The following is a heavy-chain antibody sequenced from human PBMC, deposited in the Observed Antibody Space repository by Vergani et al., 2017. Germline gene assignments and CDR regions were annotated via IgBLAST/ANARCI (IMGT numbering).Heavy chain of an antibody. J-gene: IGHJ6*02. CDR2: ISAYNGNT. CDR3: ARVRLYGSGSYYRAAYYDYGMDV. V-gene: IGHV1-18*01. CDR1: GYTFTSYG. Sequence: QVQLVQSGAEVKKPGASVKVSCKASGYTFTSYGISWVRQAPGQGLEWMGWISAYNGNTNYAQKRQGRVTMTTDTSTSTAHMELRSLRSYDTAVYYCARVRLYGSGSYYRAAYYDYGMDVWGQGTTVTVSS. D-gene: IGHD3-10*01.